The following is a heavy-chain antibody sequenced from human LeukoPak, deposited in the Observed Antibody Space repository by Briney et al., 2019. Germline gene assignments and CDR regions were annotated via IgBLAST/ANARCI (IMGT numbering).Heavy chain of an antibody. V-gene: IGHV1-2*02. Sequence: SSVTVTCKASGYTFTGNYMHWVRQPPAQGLEWMGWIYPNRGGTDYAHKFQGRVTMTMDTSISTAYMELSGLKSDDTAIYYCARWANGWGDYWGQGTLVTVS. CDR1: GYTFTGNY. J-gene: IGHJ4*02. D-gene: IGHD3-10*01. CDR3: ARWANGWGDY. CDR2: IYPNRGGT.